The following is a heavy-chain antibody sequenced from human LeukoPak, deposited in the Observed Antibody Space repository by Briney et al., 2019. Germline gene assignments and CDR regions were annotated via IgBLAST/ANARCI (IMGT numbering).Heavy chain of an antibody. D-gene: IGHD2-2*01. CDR2: IIPIFGTA. V-gene: IGHV1-69*05. CDR1: GGTFSSYA. J-gene: IGHJ4*02. CDR3: ARDLGYCSSTSCSDY. Sequence: ASVKVSCKASGGTFSSYAISWVRQAPGQGLEWMGGIIPIFGTASYAQKFQGRVTITTDESTSTAYMELSSLRSEDTAVYYCARDLGYCSSTSCSDYWGQGTLVTVSS.